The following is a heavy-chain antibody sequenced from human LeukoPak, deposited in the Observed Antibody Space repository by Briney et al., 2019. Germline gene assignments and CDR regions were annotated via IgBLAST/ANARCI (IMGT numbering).Heavy chain of an antibody. CDR2: ISGGGDNT. V-gene: IGHV3-23*01. J-gene: IGHJ4*02. Sequence: PGGSLRLSCAASGFTFSTYPISWVRQAPGKGLEWVSAISGGGDNTYYADSVKGRFTISRDNSKNTLYLQMNSLRAEDTAVYYCAKDSVRGYSGYGNDGFDIWGQGTLVTVSS. CDR3: AKDSVRGYSGYGNDGFDI. CDR1: GFTFSTYP. D-gene: IGHD5-12*01.